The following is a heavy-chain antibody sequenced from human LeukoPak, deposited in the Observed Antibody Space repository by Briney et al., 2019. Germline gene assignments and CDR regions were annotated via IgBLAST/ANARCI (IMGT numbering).Heavy chain of an antibody. Sequence: GASVKVSCNASGGTFSSYAISWVRQAPGQGLEWMGGIIPIFGTANYAQKFQGRVTITADESTSTAYMELSSLRSEDTAVYYCARQYDSSGYSYWYFDLWGRGTLVTVSS. CDR3: ARQYDSSGYSYWYFDL. D-gene: IGHD3-22*01. CDR2: IIPIFGTA. J-gene: IGHJ2*01. CDR1: GGTFSSYA. V-gene: IGHV1-69*13.